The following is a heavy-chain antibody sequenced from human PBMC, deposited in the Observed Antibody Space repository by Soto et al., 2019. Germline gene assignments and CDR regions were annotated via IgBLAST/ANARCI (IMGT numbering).Heavy chain of an antibody. CDR2: IIYSGDI. J-gene: IGHJ6*02. CDR3: ARVGYCGSGSYYKGKDYYYGMDV. D-gene: IGHD3-10*01. Sequence: SETLSLTCNVSGASISSYNYWGWFRQPPGKGLEWIGSIIYSGDIMYNPSLQSRLTLFVDTSKNQFTLKLSSVTAADTAVYYCARVGYCGSGSYYKGKDYYYGMDVWRQGTTVTV. V-gene: IGHV4-38-2*02. CDR1: GASISSYNY.